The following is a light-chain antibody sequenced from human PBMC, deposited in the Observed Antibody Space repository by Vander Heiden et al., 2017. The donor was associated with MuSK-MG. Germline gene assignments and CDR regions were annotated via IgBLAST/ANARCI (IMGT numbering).Light chain of an antibody. CDR1: QSISSY. V-gene: IGKV1-39*01. Sequence: DIQMTQSPFSLSASVGDRVTITCRASQSISSYLNWYQQKPGKAPKLLIYAASKLQGGVPSRFSGSGSGTDFTLTISRLQREDFATYYWQQSYSTHSFGPGTKVDFK. CDR2: AAS. CDR3: QQSYSTHS. J-gene: IGKJ3*01.